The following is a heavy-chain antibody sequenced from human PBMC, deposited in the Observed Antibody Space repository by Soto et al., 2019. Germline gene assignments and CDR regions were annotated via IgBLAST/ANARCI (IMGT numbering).Heavy chain of an antibody. D-gene: IGHD6-19*01. CDR1: GYTFTIYA. CDR3: ARNWEQWLLPDY. Sequence: GASVKVSCKASGYTFTIYAMHWVRQAPGQRLEWMGWVNAGNGNTKYSQKFQGRVTITRDTSASTAYMELSSLRSEDTAVYYCARNWEQWLLPDYWGQGTLVTVSS. V-gene: IGHV1-3*01. CDR2: VNAGNGNT. J-gene: IGHJ4*02.